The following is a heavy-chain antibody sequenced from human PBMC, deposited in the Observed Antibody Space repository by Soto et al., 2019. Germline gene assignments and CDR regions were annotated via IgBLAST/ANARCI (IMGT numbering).Heavy chain of an antibody. Sequence: QVQLVQSGAEVKKPGSSVKVSCKASGGTFSSYAISWVRQAPGQGLEWMGGIIPIFGTANYAQKFQGRVTITADKSTSTDDMELSSLRYEDTAVYYCARDYSEDYGDYGTNWFDPWGQGTLVTVSS. J-gene: IGHJ5*02. CDR3: ARDYSEDYGDYGTNWFDP. CDR2: IIPIFGTA. D-gene: IGHD4-17*01. CDR1: GGTFSSYA. V-gene: IGHV1-69*06.